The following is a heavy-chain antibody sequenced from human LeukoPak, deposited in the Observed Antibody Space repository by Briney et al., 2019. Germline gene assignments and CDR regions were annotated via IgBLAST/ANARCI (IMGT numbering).Heavy chain of an antibody. V-gene: IGHV3-20*04. Sequence: GRCLRLSCAASGLTLDDYGISSVRQAPGKWLGWVSGVNWIGDSTGYVDSVKGRFTIYKDNAKNSLYLQMNSLRAEDTALYYCAREARVVQAATVFDYWGQGTLVTVSS. J-gene: IGHJ4*02. CDR2: VNWIGDST. D-gene: IGHD2-2*01. CDR1: GLTLDDYG. CDR3: AREARVVQAATVFDY.